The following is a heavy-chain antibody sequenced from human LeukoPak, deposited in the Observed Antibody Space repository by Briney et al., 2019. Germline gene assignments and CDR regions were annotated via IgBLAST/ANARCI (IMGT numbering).Heavy chain of an antibody. Sequence: GGSLRLSCAASGFTFSSYAMSWVRQAPGKGLEWVSGIGGSGGSTYYADSVKGRFTISRDNSKNTLYLQMTSLRAEDTAVYYCAKVYSSGWHFDYWGQGTLVTVSS. CDR2: IGGSGGST. V-gene: IGHV3-23*01. J-gene: IGHJ4*02. D-gene: IGHD6-19*01. CDR1: GFTFSSYA. CDR3: AKVYSSGWHFDY.